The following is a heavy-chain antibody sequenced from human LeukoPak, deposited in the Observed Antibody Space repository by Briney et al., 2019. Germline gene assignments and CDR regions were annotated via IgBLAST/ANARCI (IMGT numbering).Heavy chain of an antibody. CDR3: AKALRFLDFDY. D-gene: IGHD3-3*01. V-gene: IGHV3-23*01. CDR1: GFTFSSYA. CDR2: ISGSGGST. J-gene: IGHJ4*02. Sequence: PGGSLRLSCAASGFTFSSYAMSWVRQAPGKGLEWVSGISGSGGSTFYADSVKGRFTISRDKSKNTLYLQMSSLRAEDTALYYCAKALRFLDFDYWGQGTLVTVSS.